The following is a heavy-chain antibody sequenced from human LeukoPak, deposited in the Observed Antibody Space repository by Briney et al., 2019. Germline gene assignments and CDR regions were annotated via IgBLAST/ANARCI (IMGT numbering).Heavy chain of an antibody. CDR3: ILTTVTTSIEY. CDR1: GLTVSDNY. D-gene: IGHD4-17*01. CDR2: IHNAVTI. J-gene: IGHJ4*02. Sequence: PGGSLILSCAASGLTVSDNYINWVRQAPGKGLEWVSVIHNAVTIHYADSVKSRFTISSDNSKNTVYFQMNSLRAEDTAVYYCILTTVTTSIEYWGPGTLVTVSP. V-gene: IGHV3-53*01.